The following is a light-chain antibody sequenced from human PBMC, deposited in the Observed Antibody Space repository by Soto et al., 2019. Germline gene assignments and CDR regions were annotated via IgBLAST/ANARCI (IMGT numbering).Light chain of an antibody. CDR1: QDISDY. CDR2: AAS. V-gene: IGKV1-39*01. J-gene: IGKJ1*01. Sequence: DIQFTQSPAFLSASLLDIVTITCRASQDISDYLAWYQQRPGKAPKLLIYAASSLQSGVPSRFSGSGSETDFTLTISSLQPEDFATYSCQQSYSTTWTFGQGTKVDIK. CDR3: QQSYSTTWT.